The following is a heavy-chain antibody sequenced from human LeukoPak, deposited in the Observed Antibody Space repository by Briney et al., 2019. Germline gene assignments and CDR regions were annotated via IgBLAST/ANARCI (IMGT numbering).Heavy chain of an antibody. CDR1: GFTFSNYW. V-gene: IGHV3-7*01. J-gene: IGHJ6*02. Sequence: PGGSLRLSCAASGFTFSNYWVTWVRQAPGKGPEWVANIKEDGSEKDYVDSVKGRFTISRDNARNSLFLQMNSLRAEDTAVYYCAREQGWTTDYYGMDVWGQGTTVTVSS. CDR2: IKEDGSEK. D-gene: IGHD6-19*01. CDR3: AREQGWTTDYYGMDV.